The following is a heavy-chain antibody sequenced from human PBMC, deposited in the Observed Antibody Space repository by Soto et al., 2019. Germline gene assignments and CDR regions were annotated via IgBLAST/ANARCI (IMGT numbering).Heavy chain of an antibody. CDR2: IVVGIVNT. V-gene: IGHV1-58*02. J-gene: IGHJ4*02. D-gene: IGHD6-19*01. CDR1: GVTFASSA. CDR3: EAGPGVAVAGDY. Sequence: GASVKVSCKTSGVTFASSAIDGGLQALVQRLEWREWIVVGIVNTNYAQKFQDRVTITRDMSTSTAYMELSSLRSEDTAVYYCEAGPGVAVAGDYWGQGTLVTVSS.